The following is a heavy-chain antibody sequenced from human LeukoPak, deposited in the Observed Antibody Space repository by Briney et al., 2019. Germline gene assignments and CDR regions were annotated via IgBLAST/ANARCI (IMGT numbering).Heavy chain of an antibody. J-gene: IGHJ4*02. CDR2: ISSSTSYI. CDR1: GFTFSSYS. CDR3: AREKSITMVRGVEGYDY. Sequence: PGGSLRLSCAASGFTFSSYSMNWVCQAPGKGLEWVSSISSSTSYIYYADSVKGRFTISRDNAKNSLYLQMNSLRAEDTAVYYCAREKSITMVRGVEGYDYWGQGTLVTVSS. V-gene: IGHV3-21*01. D-gene: IGHD3-10*01.